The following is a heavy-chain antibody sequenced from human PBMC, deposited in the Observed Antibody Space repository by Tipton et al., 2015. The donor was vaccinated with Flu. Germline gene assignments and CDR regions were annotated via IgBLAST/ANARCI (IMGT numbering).Heavy chain of an antibody. CDR2: IYYSGST. V-gene: IGHV4-59*01. Sequence: TLSLTCTVSGGSISSYYWSWIRQPPGKGLEWIGNIYYSGSTNYNPSLKSRVTISVDTSKNQFSLRLNSVTAADTAVYYRASATTVTTSGMDVWGQGTTVTVSS. CDR3: ASATTVTTSGMDV. D-gene: IGHD4-11*01. CDR1: GGSISSYY. J-gene: IGHJ6*02.